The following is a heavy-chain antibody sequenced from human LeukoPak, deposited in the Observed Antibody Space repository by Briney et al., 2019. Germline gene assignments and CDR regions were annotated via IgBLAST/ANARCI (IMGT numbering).Heavy chain of an antibody. CDR3: AKPGSSSSWYDY. CDR2: ISGSGGST. V-gene: IGHV3-23*01. Sequence: GGSLRLSCAASGFTFSSYAMSWVRQAPGKGLEWVSAISGSGGSTYCADSVKGRFTISRDNSKNTLYLQMNSLRAEDTAVYYCAKPGSSSSWYDYWGQGTLVTVSS. J-gene: IGHJ4*02. D-gene: IGHD6-13*01. CDR1: GFTFSSYA.